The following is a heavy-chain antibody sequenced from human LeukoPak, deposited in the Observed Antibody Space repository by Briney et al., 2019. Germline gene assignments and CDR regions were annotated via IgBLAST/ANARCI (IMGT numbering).Heavy chain of an antibody. V-gene: IGHV3-23*01. CDR1: GFTFSMYV. Sequence: PGGSLRLSCAASGFTFSMYVMSWVRQAPGKGLEWVSAISGSGGSTYYADSVKGRFTISRDNSKNTLYLQMNSLRAEDTAVYYCAKTCSSTSCYTGDDYWGQGTLVTVSS. CDR3: AKTCSSTSCYTGDDY. CDR2: ISGSGGST. D-gene: IGHD2-2*02. J-gene: IGHJ4*02.